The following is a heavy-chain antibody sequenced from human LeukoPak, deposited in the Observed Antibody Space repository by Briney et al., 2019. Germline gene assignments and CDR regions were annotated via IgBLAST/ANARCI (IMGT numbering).Heavy chain of an antibody. CDR3: AKAHYDFWSGYSEYFFGH. J-gene: IGHJ4*02. Sequence: GESLRLSCIGSGFNFGDFAMSWVRQVPGRSPDFVSSISDTGKVVFYTDSVRGRATVSRDNSKSTLYLQLSDVRAEDTAVYYCAKAHYDFWSGYSEYFFGHWGQGTLVTVSS. V-gene: IGHV3-23*01. CDR2: ISDTGKVV. D-gene: IGHD3-3*01. CDR1: GFNFGDFA.